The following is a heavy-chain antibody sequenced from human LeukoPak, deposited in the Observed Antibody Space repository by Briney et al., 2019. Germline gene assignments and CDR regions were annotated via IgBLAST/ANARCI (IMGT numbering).Heavy chain of an antibody. V-gene: IGHV3-43D*03. Sequence: GGSLRLSCAASGFTFDDYGMHWVRQAPGKGLEWVSFISWDGGSTYYAASVKGRFTMSRDNSKNSLYLQMNSLRGDDTALHYCAKAGDIIERFYYMDVWGKGTTVTVSS. CDR3: AKAGDIIERFYYMDV. CDR2: ISWDGGST. D-gene: IGHD7-27*01. J-gene: IGHJ6*03. CDR1: GFTFDDYG.